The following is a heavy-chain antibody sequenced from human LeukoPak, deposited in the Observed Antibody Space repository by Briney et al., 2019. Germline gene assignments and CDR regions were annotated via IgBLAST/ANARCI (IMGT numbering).Heavy chain of an antibody. Sequence: PSETLSLTCTVSGGSISGYYWSWIRQPPGKELEWIGRIYTSGSTNYNPSLKSRVTISVDTSKNQFSLKLSSVAAADTAVYYCARDKVEYYGSGRYNWFDPWGQGTLVTVSS. V-gene: IGHV4-4*08. J-gene: IGHJ5*02. CDR1: GGSISGYY. D-gene: IGHD3-10*01. CDR3: ARDKVEYYGSGRYNWFDP. CDR2: IYTSGST.